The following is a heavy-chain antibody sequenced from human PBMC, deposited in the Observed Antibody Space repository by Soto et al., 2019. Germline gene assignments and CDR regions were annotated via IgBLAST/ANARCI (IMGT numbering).Heavy chain of an antibody. V-gene: IGHV3-7*01. Sequence: EVQLVESGGGLVQPGGSLRLSCAASGFTFSSYWMSWVRQAPGKGLEWVAKIKQDGSEKDYVDSVKGRFTISRDTAKDSRYVQRNSLTAEDAAVYFCARAGTWQGHSYYYYGMDVWGLGTRVTVSS. CDR1: GFTFSSYW. D-gene: IGHD1-26*01. CDR2: IKQDGSEK. J-gene: IGHJ6*02. CDR3: ARAGTWQGHSYYYYGMDV.